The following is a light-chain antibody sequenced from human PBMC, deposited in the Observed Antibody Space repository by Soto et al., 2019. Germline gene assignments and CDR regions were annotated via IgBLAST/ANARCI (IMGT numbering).Light chain of an antibody. CDR1: QSVSSN. J-gene: IGKJ5*01. CDR2: GAS. CDR3: QQSYSTPQT. Sequence: EIVMTQSPATLSVSPGEKSTLSCRASQSVSSNLAWYQQKPGQAPRLLIYGASTRATGIPARFSGSGSGTDFTLTISSLQPEDFATYYCQQSYSTPQTFGHGTRLEIK. V-gene: IGKV3D-15*01.